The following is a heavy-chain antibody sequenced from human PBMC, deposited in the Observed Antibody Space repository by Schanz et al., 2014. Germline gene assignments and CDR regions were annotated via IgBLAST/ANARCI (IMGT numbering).Heavy chain of an antibody. D-gene: IGHD3-3*01. CDR3: ARGGRIDY. Sequence: VHLVESGGGLVQPGGSLRLSCAASGFTVSSNYMSWVRQAPGKGLEWVALISYDGSSKNHADSVQGRFTISRDNAKNSLYLQMNSLTAEDTAVYYCARGGRIDYWGQGTLVNVSS. CDR2: ISYDGSSK. V-gene: IGHV3-33*03. J-gene: IGHJ4*02. CDR1: GFTVSSNY.